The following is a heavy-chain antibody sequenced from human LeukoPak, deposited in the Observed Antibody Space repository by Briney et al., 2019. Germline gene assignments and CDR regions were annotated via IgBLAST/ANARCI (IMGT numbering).Heavy chain of an antibody. CDR2: FDPEDGET. CDR3: ATVDSSSWIYFDY. J-gene: IGHJ4*02. V-gene: IGHV1-24*01. D-gene: IGHD6-13*01. CDR1: GYTLTELS. Sequence: ASVXVXCKVSGYTLTELSMHWVRQAPGKGXXXXGGFDPEDGETIYAQKFQGRVTMTEDTSTDTAYMELSSLRSEDTAVYYCATVDSSSWIYFDYWGQGTLVTVSS.